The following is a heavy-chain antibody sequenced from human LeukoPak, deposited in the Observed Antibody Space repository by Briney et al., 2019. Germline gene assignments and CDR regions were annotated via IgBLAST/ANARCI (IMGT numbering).Heavy chain of an antibody. D-gene: IGHD3-22*01. CDR2: INPNSGGT. CDR1: GYTFTGYY. Sequence: ASVTVSCTASGYTFTGYYMHWVRQAPGQGLEWMGWINPNSGGTNYAQKVQGRVTMTRDTSISTAYMELSRLRSDAAAVYYCARARYYYDSSGSPNDYWGQGTLVTVSS. J-gene: IGHJ4*02. V-gene: IGHV1-2*02. CDR3: ARARYYYDSSGSPNDY.